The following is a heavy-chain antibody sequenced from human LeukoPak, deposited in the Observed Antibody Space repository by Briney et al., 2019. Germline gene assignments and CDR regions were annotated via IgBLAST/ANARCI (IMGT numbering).Heavy chain of an antibody. CDR3: AGDWN. D-gene: IGHD2-21*02. Sequence: SETLSLTCTVSDGSISSGGYYWSWIRQPPGKGLEWIGYIYHSGSTYYNPSLKSRVTISVDRSKNQFSLKLSSVTAADTAVYYCAGDWNWGQGILVTVSS. V-gene: IGHV4-30-2*01. CDR2: IYHSGST. CDR1: DGSISSGGYY. J-gene: IGHJ4*02.